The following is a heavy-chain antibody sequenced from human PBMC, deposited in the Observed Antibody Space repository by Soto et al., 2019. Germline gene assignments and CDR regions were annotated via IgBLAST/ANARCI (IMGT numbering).Heavy chain of an antibody. CDR2: ISWNSGSI. V-gene: IGHV3-9*01. D-gene: IGHD3-9*01. J-gene: IGHJ6*03. CDR3: AKGEYYDILTGYSARYYYYYMDV. Sequence: PGGSLRLSCAASGFTFDDYAMHWVRQAPGKGLEWVSGISWNSGSIGYADSVKGRFTISRDNAKNSLYLQMNSLRAEDTALYYCAKGEYYDILTGYSARYYYYYMDVWGKGTTVTVSS. CDR1: GFTFDDYA.